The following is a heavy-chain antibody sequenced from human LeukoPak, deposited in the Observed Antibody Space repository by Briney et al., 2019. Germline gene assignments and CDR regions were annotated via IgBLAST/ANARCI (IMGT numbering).Heavy chain of an antibody. D-gene: IGHD4-23*01. V-gene: IGHV3-23*01. CDR3: AKDYRAYGGIPTD. Sequence: SCKASGGTFSSYAMSWVRQAPGKGLEWVSAISGSGGSTYYADSVKGRFTISRDNSKNTLYLQMNSLRAEDTAVYYCAKDYRAYGGIPTDWGQGTLVTVSS. CDR2: ISGSGGST. J-gene: IGHJ4*02. CDR1: GGTFSSYA.